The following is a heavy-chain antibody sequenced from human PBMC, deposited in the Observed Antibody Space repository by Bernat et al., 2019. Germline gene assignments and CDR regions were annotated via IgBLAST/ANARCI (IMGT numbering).Heavy chain of an antibody. CDR1: GFTFSTYW. CDR3: ARVGGGSSCYVNWFDP. D-gene: IGHD3-22*01. Sequence: EVQLVESGGALVQPGGSLRLSCAASGFTFSTYWMHWVRQAPGKGRVWVSRINDDGSNTNYADSVKGRFTISRDTAKDTLYLQMNSLRAEDTAVYYCARVGGGSSCYVNWFDPWGQGTLVTVSS. CDR2: INDDGSNT. J-gene: IGHJ5*02. V-gene: IGHV3-74*01.